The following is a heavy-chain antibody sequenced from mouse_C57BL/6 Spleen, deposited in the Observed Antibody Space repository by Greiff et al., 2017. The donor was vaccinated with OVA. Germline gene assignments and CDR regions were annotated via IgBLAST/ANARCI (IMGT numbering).Heavy chain of an antibody. CDR3: AREEGYDDGYYFDY. Sequence: EVMLVESEGGLVQPGSSMKLSCTASGFTFSDYYMAWVRQVPEKGLEWVANINYDGSSTYYLDSLKSRFIISRDNAKNILYLQMSSLKSEDTATYYCAREEGYDDGYYFDYWGQGTTLTVSS. V-gene: IGHV5-16*01. D-gene: IGHD2-2*01. J-gene: IGHJ2*01. CDR1: GFTFSDYY. CDR2: INYDGSST.